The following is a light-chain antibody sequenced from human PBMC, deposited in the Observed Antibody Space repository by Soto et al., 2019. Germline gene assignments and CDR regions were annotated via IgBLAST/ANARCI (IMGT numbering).Light chain of an antibody. Sequence: IQMTQSPSTLSASVGDRVTITWRAGQSIDVWLAWYQQKPGKAPKVLIYQASILESGVPSRFSGSGSGTEFTLTISNLQPDDFATYYCQQYNRDFSFTFGPGTKVDIK. CDR3: QQYNRDFSFT. J-gene: IGKJ3*01. CDR1: QSIDVW. V-gene: IGKV1-5*03. CDR2: QAS.